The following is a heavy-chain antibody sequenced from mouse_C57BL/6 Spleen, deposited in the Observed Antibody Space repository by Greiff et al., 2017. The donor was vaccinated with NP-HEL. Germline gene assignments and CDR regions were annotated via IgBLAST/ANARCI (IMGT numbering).Heavy chain of an antibody. CDR3: ARSPRGYAMDY. J-gene: IGHJ4*01. CDR1: GYSITSGYY. V-gene: IGHV3-6*01. Sequence: VQLKESGPGLVKPSQSLSLTCSVTGYSITSGYYWNWLRQFPGNKLEWMGYISYDGSNNYNPSLKNRISITRDTSKNHFFLKLNSVTTEDTATYYCARSPRGYAMDYWGQGTSVTVSS. CDR2: ISYDGSN.